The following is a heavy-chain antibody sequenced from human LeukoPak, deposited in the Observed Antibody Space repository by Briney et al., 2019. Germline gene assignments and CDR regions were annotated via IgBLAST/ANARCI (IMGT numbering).Heavy chain of an antibody. J-gene: IGHJ6*03. D-gene: IGHD4-11*01. CDR3: ARGDSNSLEYLYYMDV. Sequence: SETLSLTCTVYGGSFSSYFWSWIRQSPGKGLEWIGEINYTGTTNSNPSLGSRFTMSIDSSKNQFSLKLTSVTAADTGVYYCARGDSNSLEYLYYMDVWGKGTTVTVSS. CDR2: INYTGTT. CDR1: GGSFSSYF. V-gene: IGHV4-34*01.